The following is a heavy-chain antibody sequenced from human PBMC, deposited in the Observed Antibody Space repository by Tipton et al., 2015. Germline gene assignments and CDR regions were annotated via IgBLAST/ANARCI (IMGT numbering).Heavy chain of an antibody. J-gene: IGHJ4*02. V-gene: IGHV4-59*01. CDR1: SDSINKYY. CDR3: ARARGRHGGLFDS. CDR2: IQFSGAT. D-gene: IGHD4-23*01. Sequence: TLSLTCTVSSDSINKYYWSWIRQPPGKELEWIGYIQFSGATNYNPSLESRVSISVDTSKNQFSLKLTSVTAADTAMYYCARARGRHGGLFDSWGQGTLVTVSS.